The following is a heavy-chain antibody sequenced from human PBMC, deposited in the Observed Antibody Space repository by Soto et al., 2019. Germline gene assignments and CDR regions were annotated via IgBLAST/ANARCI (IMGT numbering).Heavy chain of an antibody. CDR1: GVSIHNSHSF. CDR2: VYYSGST. Sequence: SETLSLTCTVSGVSIHNSHSFWGWIRQPPGKGLEFIGTVYYSGSTYYNPSLKSRVTISVDTSKNQFSLKLSSVTAADTAVYYCARHAYYYDSWGQGTLVTVSS. J-gene: IGHJ4*02. D-gene: IGHD3-22*01. V-gene: IGHV4-39*01. CDR3: ARHAYYYDS.